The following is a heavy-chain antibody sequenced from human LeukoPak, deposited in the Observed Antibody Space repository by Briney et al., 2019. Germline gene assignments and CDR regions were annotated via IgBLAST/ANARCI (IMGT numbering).Heavy chain of an antibody. J-gene: IGHJ4*02. D-gene: IGHD1-20*01. CDR1: GGTFSSYA. V-gene: IGHV1-69*04. CDR3: VITGETHFDY. CDR2: IIPILGIA. Sequence: SVTVSFTASGGTFSSYAISWVRQAPGQGLEWMGRIIPILGIANYAQKFQGRVTITADKSTSTAYMELNSLRSEDTAVYYCVITGETHFDYWGQGTLVTVSS.